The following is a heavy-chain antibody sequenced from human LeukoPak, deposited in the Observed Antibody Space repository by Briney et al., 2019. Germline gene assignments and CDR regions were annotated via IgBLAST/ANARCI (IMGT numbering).Heavy chain of an antibody. D-gene: IGHD6-19*01. V-gene: IGHV3-48*03. CDR1: GFTFSTYE. Sequence: GRSPRLSCVASGFTFSTYEMNWVRQAPGKGLEWVAYINNGGSTTYYAGSVKGRFTISRDDAKNSLFLQINSLRAEDTAVYYCAREGVSGWWNYFDYWGQGTLVTVSS. CDR2: INNGGSTT. J-gene: IGHJ4*02. CDR3: AREGVSGWWNYFDY.